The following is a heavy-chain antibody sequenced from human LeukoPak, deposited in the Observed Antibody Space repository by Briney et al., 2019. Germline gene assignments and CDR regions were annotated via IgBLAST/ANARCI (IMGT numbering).Heavy chain of an antibody. CDR1: GGSISSYY. Sequence: SETLSLTCTVSGGSISSYYWSWIRQPAGKGLESIGHISTSGSTNYNPSLKSRATMSVDTSKNQFSLKLSSVTAADTAVYYCARVRYSDSSVLTRKRSYYFDYWGQGTLVTVSS. CDR2: ISTSGST. D-gene: IGHD3-22*01. CDR3: ARVRYSDSSVLTRKRSYYFDY. J-gene: IGHJ4*02. V-gene: IGHV4-4*07.